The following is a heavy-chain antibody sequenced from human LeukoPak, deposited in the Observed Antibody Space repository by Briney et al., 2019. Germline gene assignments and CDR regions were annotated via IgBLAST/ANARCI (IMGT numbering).Heavy chain of an antibody. CDR1: GFIFSRYR. D-gene: IGHD3-3*01. Sequence: GGSLRLSCAASGFIFSRYRMNWVRQAPGRGLEWISSINVNSNYMWYGDSVKGRFSISRDNAKDSLYLQMNSLRVEDTAVYFCARKRFVETPYDGMDVWGQGTTVTVSS. J-gene: IGHJ6*02. CDR2: INVNSNYM. V-gene: IGHV3-21*01. CDR3: ARKRFVETPYDGMDV.